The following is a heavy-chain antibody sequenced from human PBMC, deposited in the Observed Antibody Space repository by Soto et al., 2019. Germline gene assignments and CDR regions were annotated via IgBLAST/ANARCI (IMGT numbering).Heavy chain of an antibody. J-gene: IGHJ5*01. CDR1: GDSISSPYYY. V-gene: IGHV4-30-4*01. CDR3: ARVTFTPNWFDS. CDR2: VYYIGSI. D-gene: IGHD3-16*01. Sequence: SETLSLTGTVSGDSISSPYYYWSWIRQSPGKGLELIGYVYYIGSIYYTPSFESRVSISIDTSKNQFSLRLTSVTAADSAVYFCARVTFTPNWFDSCGQGIMVTFSS.